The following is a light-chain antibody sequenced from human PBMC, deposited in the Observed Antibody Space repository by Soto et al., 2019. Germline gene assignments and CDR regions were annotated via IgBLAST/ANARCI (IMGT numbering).Light chain of an antibody. V-gene: IGLV4-69*01. CDR1: SXHSSYA. Sequence: QPVLTQSPSASASLGASVKLTCTLSSXHSSYAIAWHQQQPEKGPRYLMKLNSDGSHSKGDGIPDRFSGSSSGAERYLTXXXXXXXXXXXYYCQTWGTGVVFGGGTKLTVL. CDR3: QTWGTGVV. CDR2: LNSDGSH. J-gene: IGLJ2*01.